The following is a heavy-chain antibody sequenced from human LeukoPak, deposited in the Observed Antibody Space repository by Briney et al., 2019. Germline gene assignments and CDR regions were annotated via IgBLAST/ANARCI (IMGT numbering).Heavy chain of an antibody. D-gene: IGHD7-27*01. CDR2: MYFGERT. Sequence: PSETLSLTCTVSGASMTSYYRTRIRQPPGKGLEWIGYMYFGERTNYNPSLKSRATISIDTSKKQFSLNLKSVTAADTGVYYCERIPGDRPDDWGQGTLVTVS. V-gene: IGHV4-59*01. CDR3: ERIPGDRPDD. CDR1: GASMTSYY. J-gene: IGHJ4*02.